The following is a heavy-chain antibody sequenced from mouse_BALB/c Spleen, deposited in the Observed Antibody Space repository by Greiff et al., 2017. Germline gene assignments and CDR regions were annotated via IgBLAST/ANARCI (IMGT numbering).Heavy chain of an antibody. J-gene: IGHJ2*01. D-gene: IGHD5-1*01. CDR2: INPYNDGT. Sequence: VQLKESGPELVKPGASVKMSCKASGYTFTSYVMHWVKQKPGQGLEWIGYINPYNDGTKYNEKFKGKATLTSDKSSSTAYMELSSLTSEDSAVYYCARGGRGYLDWFDYWGQGTTLTVSS. CDR1: GYTFTSYV. V-gene: IGHV1-14*01. CDR3: ARGGRGYLDWFDY.